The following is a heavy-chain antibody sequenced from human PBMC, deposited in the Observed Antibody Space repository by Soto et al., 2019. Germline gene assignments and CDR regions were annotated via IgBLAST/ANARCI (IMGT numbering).Heavy chain of an antibody. CDR2: IYYSGST. D-gene: IGHD3-10*01. CDR3: ARGRGSGSYYTPWFDP. Sequence: PSETLSLTCTVSGGTVSSGSYYWSWIRQPPGKGLEWIGYIYYSGSTNYNPSLKSRVTISVDTSKNQFSLKLSSVTAADTAVYYCARGRGSGSYYTPWFDPWGQGTLVTVSS. J-gene: IGHJ5*02. V-gene: IGHV4-61*01. CDR1: GGTVSSGSYY.